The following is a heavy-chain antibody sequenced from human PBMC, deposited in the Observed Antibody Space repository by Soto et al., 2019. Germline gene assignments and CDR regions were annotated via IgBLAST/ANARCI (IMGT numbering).Heavy chain of an antibody. Sequence: QVQLQESGPGLVKPSGTLSLTCAVSGGSISSSNWWSWVRQPPGKGLEWIGEIYHSGSTNYNPSLKSRVTTSVDKSKNQFSVKLSSVTAADTAVYCCAGVQGGFSGSYYLIYWGQGTLVTVSS. CDR2: IYHSGST. V-gene: IGHV4-4*01. D-gene: IGHD1-26*01. J-gene: IGHJ4*02. CDR3: AGVQGGFSGSYYLIY. CDR1: GGSISSSNW.